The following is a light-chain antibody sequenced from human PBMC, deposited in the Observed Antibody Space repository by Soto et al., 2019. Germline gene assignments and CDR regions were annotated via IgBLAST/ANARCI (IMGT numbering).Light chain of an antibody. CDR3: QQYGSSPLT. CDR2: GAS. J-gene: IGKJ4*01. V-gene: IGKV3-20*01. Sequence: EIVLTQSPGTLSLSPGERATLSCRASQSVSSSYLAWYQQKPGQAPRLLIYGASSRATGIPDRFSGSGSGTDFTLTISSLEPEDFAVYYCQQYGSSPLTFGGGTKVESK. CDR1: QSVSSSY.